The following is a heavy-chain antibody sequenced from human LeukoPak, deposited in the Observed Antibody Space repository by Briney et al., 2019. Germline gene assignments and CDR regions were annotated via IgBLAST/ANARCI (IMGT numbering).Heavy chain of an antibody. J-gene: IGHJ5*02. V-gene: IGHV3-21*01. CDR1: GFTFSSYS. CDR3: AKWGLEDQPANWFDP. Sequence: PGGSLRLSCAASGFTFSSYSMNWVRQAPGKGLEWVSSISSSSGYIYYADSVKGRFTISRDNAKNSLYLQMNSLRAEDTAVYYCAKWGLEDQPANWFDPWGQGTLVTVSS. CDR2: ISSSSGYI. D-gene: IGHD1-1*01.